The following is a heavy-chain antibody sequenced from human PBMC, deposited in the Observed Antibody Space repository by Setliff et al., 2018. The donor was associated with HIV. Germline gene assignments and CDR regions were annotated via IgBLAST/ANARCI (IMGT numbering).Heavy chain of an antibody. CDR3: ASEAWTSYRSSSGYYYYYMDV. J-gene: IGHJ6*03. Sequence: SETLSLTCTVSGDSVSSASYYWSWIRQHPGKGLEWIGYIYYSGTTKYNPSLKSRVTMSVDTSKNQFSLKLSSVTAADTAVYYCASEAWTSYRSSSGYYYYYMDVWGKGTTVTVSS. CDR1: GDSVSSASYY. CDR2: IYYSGTT. V-gene: IGHV4-61*01. D-gene: IGHD6-6*01.